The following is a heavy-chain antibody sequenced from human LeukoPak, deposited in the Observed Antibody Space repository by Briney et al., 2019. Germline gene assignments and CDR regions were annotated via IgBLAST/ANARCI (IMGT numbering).Heavy chain of an antibody. Sequence: GGSLRLSCAASGFTFSHAWMSWVRQAPGKGLEWVGRVKSKVDGETTDYAAPVKGRFTISRDDSRSTLYLQMNSLKTEDTAVYYCTTELRGAFDIWGQGTMVTVSS. CDR1: GFTFSHAW. CDR2: VKSKVDGETT. CDR3: TTELRGAFDI. V-gene: IGHV3-15*01. J-gene: IGHJ3*02.